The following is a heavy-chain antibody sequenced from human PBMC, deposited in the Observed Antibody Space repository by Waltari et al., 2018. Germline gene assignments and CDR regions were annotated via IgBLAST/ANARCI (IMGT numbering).Heavy chain of an antibody. D-gene: IGHD3-10*01. J-gene: IGHJ5*02. CDR2: IIPILGIA. Sequence: QVQLVQSGAEVKKPGSSVKVSCKASGGTFSSYTIRWVRTAPGKGLEWMGRIIPILGIANYAQKFQGRVTITADKSTSTAYMELSSLRSEDTAVYYCARSSHYYGSGSASEWFDPWGQGTLVTVSS. CDR1: GGTFSSYT. V-gene: IGHV1-69*02. CDR3: ARSSHYYGSGSASEWFDP.